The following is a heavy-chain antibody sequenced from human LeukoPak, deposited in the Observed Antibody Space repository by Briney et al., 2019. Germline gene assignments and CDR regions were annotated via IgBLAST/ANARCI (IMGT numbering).Heavy chain of an antibody. CDR3: ARDRSGMIVVVHFDY. CDR2: ISSSSSYI. V-gene: IGHV3-21*01. CDR1: GFTFSSYR. D-gene: IGHD3-22*01. J-gene: IGHJ4*02. Sequence: GGSLRLSCAASGFTFSSYRMNWVRQAPGKGLEWVSSISSSSSYIYYADSVKGRFTISRDNAKNSLYLQMNSLRAEDTAVYYCARDRSGMIVVVHFDYWGQGTLVTVSS.